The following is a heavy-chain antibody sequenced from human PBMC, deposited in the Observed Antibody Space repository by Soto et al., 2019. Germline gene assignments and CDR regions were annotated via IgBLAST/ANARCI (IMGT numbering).Heavy chain of an antibody. D-gene: IGHD3-16*01. V-gene: IGHV3-33*01. CDR3: ARGLIKLAGGAFDI. J-gene: IGHJ3*02. Sequence: LRLSCAASGFSFSNSVIHWVRQAPGRGLEWVAVISTDETNEDYADSVKGRFTISRDNSKSTLYLQMNSLRAEDTAVYYCARGLIKLAGGAFDIWGQGTMVTVSS. CDR2: ISTDETNE. CDR1: GFSFSNSV.